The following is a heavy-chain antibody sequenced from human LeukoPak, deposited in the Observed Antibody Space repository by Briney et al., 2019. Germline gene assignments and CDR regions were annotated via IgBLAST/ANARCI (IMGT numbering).Heavy chain of an antibody. D-gene: IGHD3-10*01. CDR1: GYIFTGYY. Sequence: ASVKVSCKASGYIFTGYYMHWVRQAPGQGLEWMGWINPNTGGANYAQKFQGRVTMTRDTSISTAYMELSRLTSDDTAVYYCARPSYGSGSYYGFDPWGQGTLVAVSS. J-gene: IGHJ5*02. CDR3: ARPSYGSGSYYGFDP. V-gene: IGHV1-2*02. CDR2: INPNTGGA.